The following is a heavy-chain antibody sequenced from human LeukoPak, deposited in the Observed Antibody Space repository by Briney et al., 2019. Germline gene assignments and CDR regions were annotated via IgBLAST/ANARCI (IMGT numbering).Heavy chain of an antibody. V-gene: IGHV4-59*01. J-gene: IGHJ6*02. CDR1: GGSISSYY. CDR3: ARDGNGSGRYYYGMDV. Sequence: SETLSPTCTVSGGSISSYYWSWIRQPPGKGLEWIGYIYYSGSTNYNPSLKSRVTISVDTSKNQFSLKLSSVTAADTAVYYCARDGNGSGRYYYGMDVWGQGTTVTVSS. D-gene: IGHD3-10*01. CDR2: IYYSGST.